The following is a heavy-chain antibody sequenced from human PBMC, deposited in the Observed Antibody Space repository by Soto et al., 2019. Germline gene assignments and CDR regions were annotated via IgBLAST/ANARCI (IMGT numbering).Heavy chain of an antibody. D-gene: IGHD2-15*01. J-gene: IGHJ5*02. Sequence: SDTLSLTCTVSGGSISSGDYYWSWIRQPPGKGLEWIGYIYYSGSTYYNPSLKSRVTISVDTSKNQFSLKLSSVTAADTAVYYCARGPGGYCSGGSCYGRLDPWGQGTLVTVSS. CDR3: ARGPGGYCSGGSCYGRLDP. V-gene: IGHV4-30-4*02. CDR2: IYYSGST. CDR1: GGSISSGDYY.